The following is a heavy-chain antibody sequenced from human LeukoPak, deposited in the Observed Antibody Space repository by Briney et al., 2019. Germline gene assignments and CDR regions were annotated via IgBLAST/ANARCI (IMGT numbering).Heavy chain of an antibody. CDR3: AKRVFGVVSNWFDP. J-gene: IGHJ5*02. CDR2: ISGSDVRT. Sequence: PGGSLRLSCAASGFTFSSYAMNWVRQAPGKGLEWVSTISGSDVRTYYADSVKGRFTISRDNSKNTVHLQMNSLRAEDTAVYYCAKRVFGVVSNWFDPWGQGTLVTVSS. D-gene: IGHD3-3*01. CDR1: GFTFSSYA. V-gene: IGHV3-23*01.